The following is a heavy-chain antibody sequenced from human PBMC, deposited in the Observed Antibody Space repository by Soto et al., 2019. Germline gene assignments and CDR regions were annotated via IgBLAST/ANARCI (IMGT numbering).Heavy chain of an antibody. CDR1: GGSISSGGYY. CDR3: ARAHPLGGSSYLSAYYMDV. J-gene: IGHJ6*03. Sequence: SETLSLTCTVSGGSISSGGYYWSWIRQHPGKGLEWIGYIYYSGSTYYNPFLKSRVTISVDTSKNQFSLKLSSVTAADTAVYYCARAHPLGGSSYLSAYYMDVWGKGTTVTVSS. CDR2: IYYSGST. D-gene: IGHD6-13*01. V-gene: IGHV4-31*03.